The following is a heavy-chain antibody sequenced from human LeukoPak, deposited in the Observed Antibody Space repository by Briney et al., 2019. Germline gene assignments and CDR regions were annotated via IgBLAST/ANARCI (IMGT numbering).Heavy chain of an antibody. V-gene: IGHV3-23*01. CDR3: AKRPRDTSGYYLGAFDG. J-gene: IGHJ3*01. Sequence: GGSLRLSCEASGFTFSSYAMTWVRQAPEKGLEWVSAIGASGVDTYYADAVKGRFTISIDNAKNTLYLNMTSLGAEDTAVYFCAKRPRDTSGYYLGAFDGWGQGTTVTVSS. CDR2: IGASGVDT. D-gene: IGHD3-22*01. CDR1: GFTFSSYA.